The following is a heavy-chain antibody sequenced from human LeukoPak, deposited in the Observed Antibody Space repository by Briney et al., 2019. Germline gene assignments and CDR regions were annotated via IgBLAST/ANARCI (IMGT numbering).Heavy chain of an antibody. V-gene: IGHV3-23*01. J-gene: IGHJ6*02. CDR2: ISGSGGST. D-gene: IGHD3-9*01. CDR1: GFTFSSYA. CDR3: AKVEGILTGPQSLDSYYYGMDV. Sequence: GGSLRLSCAASGFTFSSYAMSWVRQAPGKGLEWVSAISGSGGSTYYADSVKGRFTISRDNSKNTLYLQMNSLRAEDTAVYYCAKVEGILTGPQSLDSYYYGMDVWGQGTTVTVSS.